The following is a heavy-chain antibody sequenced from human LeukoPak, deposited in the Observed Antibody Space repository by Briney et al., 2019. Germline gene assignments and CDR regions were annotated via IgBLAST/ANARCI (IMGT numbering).Heavy chain of an antibody. CDR3: AKDLLRGYYSSLFDY. J-gene: IGHJ4*02. D-gene: IGHD3-22*01. CDR1: RFTFSGYT. V-gene: IGHV3-23*01. Sequence: RGSLRLSCAASRFTFSGYTMSWVRPAPGEGVECVSAVCSGVGITYYTDSVKSRFTISRDNFKNTLYLQMNSLRAEDTAVYYCAKDLLRGYYSSLFDYWGQGTLVTVSS. CDR2: VCSGVGIT.